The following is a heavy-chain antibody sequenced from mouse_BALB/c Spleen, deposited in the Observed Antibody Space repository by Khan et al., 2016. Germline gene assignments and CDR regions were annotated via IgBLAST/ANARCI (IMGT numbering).Heavy chain of an antibody. D-gene: IGHD1-1*01. J-gene: IGHJ1*01. CDR1: GYTFTSYD. V-gene: IGHV1S56*01. Sequence: VELVESGPELVKPGALVKISCKASGYTFTSYDINWVKQRPGQGLEWIGWIYPGDGSTKYNEKFKGKATLTADKSSSTAYMQLSSLTSENSAVYFCARSYGSSYWYFDVWGAGTTVTVSS. CDR2: IYPGDGST. CDR3: ARSYGSSYWYFDV.